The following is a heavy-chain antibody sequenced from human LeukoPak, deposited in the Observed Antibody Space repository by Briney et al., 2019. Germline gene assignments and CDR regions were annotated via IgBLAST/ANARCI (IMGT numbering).Heavy chain of an antibody. CDR2: ISSSSSYI. J-gene: IGHJ4*02. D-gene: IGHD2-2*01. CDR1: GFTFSSYS. V-gene: IGHV3-21*01. CDR3: ARSPSPRGLNGLDY. Sequence: PGGSLRLSCAASGFTFSSYSMNWVRQAPGKGLEWVSSISSSSSYIYYADSVKGRFTISRDNAKNSLYLQMNSLRAEDTAVYYCARSPSPRGLNGLDYWGQGTLVTVSS.